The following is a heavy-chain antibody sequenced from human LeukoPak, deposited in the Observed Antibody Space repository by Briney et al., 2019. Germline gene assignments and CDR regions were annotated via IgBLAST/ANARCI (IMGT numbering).Heavy chain of an antibody. CDR2: INHSGST. V-gene: IGHV4-34*01. D-gene: IGHD4-23*01. CDR1: GGSFSGYY. Sequence: SETLSLTCAVYGGSFSGYYWSWIRQPPGKGLEWIGEINHSGSTNYNPSLKSRVTISVDTSKNQFSLKLSSVTAADTAVYYCARLPRGYGGNFDYWGQGTLVTVSS. CDR3: ARLPRGYGGNFDY. J-gene: IGHJ4*02.